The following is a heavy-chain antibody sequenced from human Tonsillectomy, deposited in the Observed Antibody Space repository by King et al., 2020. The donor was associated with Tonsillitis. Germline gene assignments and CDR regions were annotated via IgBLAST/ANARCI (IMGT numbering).Heavy chain of an antibody. J-gene: IGHJ5*02. CDR3: ARGFRLPDNWFDP. CDR2: MNPNSGNT. D-gene: IGHD2-15*01. Sequence: VQLVESGAEVKKPGASVKVSCKASGYTFTSSDINWVRQATGQGLEWMGWMNPNSGNTGYAQKFQGRVTMTRNTSISTAYMELSSLRSEGTAVYYCARGFRLPDNWFDPWGQGTLVTVSS. CDR1: GYTFTSSD. V-gene: IGHV1-8*01.